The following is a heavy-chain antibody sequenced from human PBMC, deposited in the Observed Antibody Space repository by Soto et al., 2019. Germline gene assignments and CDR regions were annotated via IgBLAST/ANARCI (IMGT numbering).Heavy chain of an antibody. CDR1: GYTFTRYY. D-gene: IGHD5-18*01. CDR2: INPSGGST. CDR3: ARTEDSYGYGDYYYGMDV. Sequence: ASVKVSCKASGYTFTRYYMHWVRQAPGQGLEWMGIINPSGGSTSYAQKFQGRVTMTRDTSTSTVYMELSSLRSEDTAVYYCARTEDSYGYGDYYYGMDVWGQGTTVTVSS. J-gene: IGHJ6*02. V-gene: IGHV1-46*01.